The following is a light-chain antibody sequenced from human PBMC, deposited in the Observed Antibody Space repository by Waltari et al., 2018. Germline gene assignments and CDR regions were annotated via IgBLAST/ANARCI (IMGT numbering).Light chain of an antibody. V-gene: IGLV2-14*03. Sequence: QSALTQPASVSGSPGQSITISCTGTSSDIGLYNYFSWYQQHPDRDPKLLIFDVINRPSGVDNRFSGYKSGNTASLTITRLQAEDEADYYCASYTSSSLIFGGGTKLTVL. CDR2: DVI. CDR1: SSDIGLYNY. J-gene: IGLJ2*01. CDR3: ASYTSSSLI.